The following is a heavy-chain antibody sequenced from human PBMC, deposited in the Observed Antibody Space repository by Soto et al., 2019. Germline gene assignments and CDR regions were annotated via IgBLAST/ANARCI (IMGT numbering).Heavy chain of an antibody. Sequence: QVQVVQSGVEVRRPGSSVKVSCKASGDTFKNCVISWVRQAPGQGLEWMGGIIPLFGTTDFAQRFQGRLTITTDDSTTTAYMERSRLRSEDTATYCCAAEMGFGKLSVVWGQGTAVSVSS. CDR1: GDTFKNCV. D-gene: IGHD3-10*01. V-gene: IGHV1-69*01. J-gene: IGHJ6*02. CDR3: AAEMGFGKLSVV. CDR2: IIPLFGTT.